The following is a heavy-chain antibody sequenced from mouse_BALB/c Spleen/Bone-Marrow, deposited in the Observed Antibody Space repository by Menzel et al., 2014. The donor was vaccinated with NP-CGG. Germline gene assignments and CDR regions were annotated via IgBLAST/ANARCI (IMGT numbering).Heavy chain of an antibody. J-gene: IGHJ4*01. V-gene: IGHV5-6-5*01. Sequence: EVKVVESGGGLVKPGGSLKLSCAASGFTFSTYVMSWVRQTPEKRLESVASVSTSGSTYYPDSVRGRFTISRDNARNILYLQMTSLRSEDTATYYCARWDNHYAMDYWGQGTSVIVSS. CDR1: GFTFSTYV. CDR2: VSTSGST. D-gene: IGHD4-1*01. CDR3: ARWDNHYAMDY.